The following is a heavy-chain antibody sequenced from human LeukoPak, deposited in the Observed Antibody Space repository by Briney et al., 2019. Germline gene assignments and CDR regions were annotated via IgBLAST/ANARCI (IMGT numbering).Heavy chain of an antibody. D-gene: IGHD1-26*01. CDR1: GFTLTSFG. CDR2: VSLERNDK. CDR3: ARDPLRRGTSYLDN. J-gene: IGHJ4*02. Sequence: GGSLRLSCAASGFTLTSFGFHWVRQAPGQGLEWLAIVSLERNDKYYADSVKGRFTISGDESKNTLYLQMNSLRSEDTAVYYCARDPLRRGTSYLDNWGQGTLVTVAS. V-gene: IGHV3-30*03.